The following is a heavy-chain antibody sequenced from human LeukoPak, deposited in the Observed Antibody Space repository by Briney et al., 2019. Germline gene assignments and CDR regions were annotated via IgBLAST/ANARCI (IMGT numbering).Heavy chain of an antibody. V-gene: IGHV1-2*06. J-gene: IGHJ4*02. CDR1: GYTFTGYY. Sequence: ASVKVSCKASGYTFTGYYMHWVRQAPGQGLEWMGRINPNSGGTNYAQKFQGRVTMTRDTSISTAYMELSRLRSDDTAVYYCVAWDLGGYDYFDYWGQGTLVTVSS. CDR2: INPNSGGT. CDR3: VAWDLGGYDYFDY. D-gene: IGHD5-12*01.